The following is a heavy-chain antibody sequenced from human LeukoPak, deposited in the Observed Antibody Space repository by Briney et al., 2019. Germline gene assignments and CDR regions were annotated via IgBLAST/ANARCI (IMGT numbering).Heavy chain of an antibody. D-gene: IGHD6-19*01. CDR3: ARDRSGWDGLVDY. V-gene: IGHV3-21*01. CDR2: ISSSSSYI. CDR1: GFTFSSYS. Sequence: GGSLRLSCAASGFTFSSYSMNWVRQAPGKGLEWVSSISSSSSYIYYADSVKGRFTISRDNAKNSLYLRMNSLRAEDTAVYYCARDRSGWDGLVDYWGQGTLVTVSS. J-gene: IGHJ4*02.